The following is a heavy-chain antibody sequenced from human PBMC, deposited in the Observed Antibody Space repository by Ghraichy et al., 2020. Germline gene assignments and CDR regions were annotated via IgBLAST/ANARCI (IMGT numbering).Heavy chain of an antibody. CDR2: IKSNTYGATT. D-gene: IGHD3-10*01. Sequence: GESLNISCTASGFTFSGAWMTWVRQAPGKGLEWVGRIKSNTYGATTDYAAPVKGRFTISRDDSKNTVYLQMNSLKIEDTGVYYCSAGEAFVWFGELQLDHWGRGTEVTVSS. CDR1: GFTFSGAW. V-gene: IGHV3-15*05. J-gene: IGHJ4*02. CDR3: SAGEAFVWFGELQLDH.